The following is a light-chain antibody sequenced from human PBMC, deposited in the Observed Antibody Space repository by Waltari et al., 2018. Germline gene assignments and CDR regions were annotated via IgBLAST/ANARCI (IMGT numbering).Light chain of an antibody. J-gene: IGLJ2*01. CDR3: YSAADNNQL. Sequence: SYELTQPSSVSVSPGQTATITCSGDVLTKQYVRWFQQKPGQAPVLVIYKDMERPSGIPERFSGSSSGSTVTLTISGAQLEDEADYYCYSAADNNQLFGGGTKLTVL. CDR2: KDM. V-gene: IGLV3-27*01. CDR1: VLTKQY.